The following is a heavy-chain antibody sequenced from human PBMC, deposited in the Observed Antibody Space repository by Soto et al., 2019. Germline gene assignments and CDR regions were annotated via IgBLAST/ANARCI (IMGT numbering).Heavy chain of an antibody. J-gene: IGHJ6*02. CDR1: GYTFTSYG. D-gene: IGHD3-3*01. Sequence: QVQLVQSGAEVKKPGASVKVSCKASGYTFTSYGISWVRQAPGQGLEWMGWISAYNGNTNYAQKLQGRVTMTTDTSTSTAYMELRSLRSDDTAVYYCARDSPTHYDFWSGYYPTDYYGMDVWGQGTTVTVSS. CDR3: ARDSPTHYDFWSGYYPTDYYGMDV. V-gene: IGHV1-18*01. CDR2: ISAYNGNT.